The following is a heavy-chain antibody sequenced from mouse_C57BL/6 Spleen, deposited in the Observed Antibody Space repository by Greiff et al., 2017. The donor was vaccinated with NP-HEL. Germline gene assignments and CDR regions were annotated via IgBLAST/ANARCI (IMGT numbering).Heavy chain of an antibody. CDR1: GYTFTDYE. CDR2: IDPETGGT. Sequence: QVHVKQSGAELVRPGASVTLSCKASGYTFTDYEMHWVKQTPVHGLEWIGAIDPETGGTAYNQKFKGKAILTADKSSSTAYMELRSLTSEDSAVYYCTRSRDGSSYAMDYWGQGTSVTVSS. CDR3: TRSRDGSSYAMDY. J-gene: IGHJ4*01. V-gene: IGHV1-15*01. D-gene: IGHD2-3*01.